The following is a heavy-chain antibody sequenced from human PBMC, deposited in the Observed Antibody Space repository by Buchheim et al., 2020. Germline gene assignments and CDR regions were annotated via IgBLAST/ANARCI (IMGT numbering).Heavy chain of an antibody. D-gene: IGHD5/OR15-5a*01. Sequence: EVQLVESGGGLVQPGGSLRLSCAASGFTSSSYWMSWVRQAPGKGLEWVANIKQDGSEKYYVDSVKGRFTISRDNDKNSLYLQMNSLRAEDTAVYYCASEGVYDTYYYYDMDVWGQGTT. V-gene: IGHV3-7*04. CDR3: ASEGVYDTYYYYDMDV. CDR1: GFTSSSYW. CDR2: IKQDGSEK. J-gene: IGHJ6*01.